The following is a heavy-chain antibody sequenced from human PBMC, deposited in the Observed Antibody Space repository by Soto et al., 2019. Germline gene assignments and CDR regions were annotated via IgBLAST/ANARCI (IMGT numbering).Heavy chain of an antibody. CDR3: ARARVVGATDYGMEV. D-gene: IGHD1-26*01. Sequence: GGSLRLSCAASGFTFSSYEMNWVRQAPGKGLEWVSYISSSGTTIYYADSVKGRFTISRDNAKNSLYLKMNSLRVDDTAIYYCARARVVGATDYGMEVWGQGTTVTVS. CDR2: ISSSGTTI. CDR1: GFTFSSYE. V-gene: IGHV3-48*03. J-gene: IGHJ6*02.